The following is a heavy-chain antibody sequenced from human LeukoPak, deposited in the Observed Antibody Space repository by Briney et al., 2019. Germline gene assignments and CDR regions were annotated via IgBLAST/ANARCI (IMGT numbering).Heavy chain of an antibody. V-gene: IGHV3-23*01. Sequence: GGSLRLPCAASGFTFSTYSVTWVRQGPGKGLEWVSSIYPSGDSTFYADSVKGRFTISRDNSKNTLYLQMSSLRTEDTAIYYCAKDVVPDSGWDLDYWGQETLVTVSS. CDR2: IYPSGDST. J-gene: IGHJ4*02. D-gene: IGHD6-19*01. CDR3: AKDVVPDSGWDLDY. CDR1: GFTFSTYS.